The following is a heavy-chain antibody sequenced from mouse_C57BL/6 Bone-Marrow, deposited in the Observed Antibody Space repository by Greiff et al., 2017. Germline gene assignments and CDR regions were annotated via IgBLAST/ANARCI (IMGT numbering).Heavy chain of an antibody. Sequence: VQLQQSGAELARPGASVKLSCKASGYTFTSYGISWVKQRTGQGLEWIGEIYPRSGNTYYNEKFKGKATLTADKSSSTAYMELRSLTSENSAVYFCPLLRYPWYFDVWGTGTTVTVSS. J-gene: IGHJ1*03. D-gene: IGHD1-1*01. V-gene: IGHV1-81*01. CDR3: PLLRYPWYFDV. CDR2: IYPRSGNT. CDR1: GYTFTSYG.